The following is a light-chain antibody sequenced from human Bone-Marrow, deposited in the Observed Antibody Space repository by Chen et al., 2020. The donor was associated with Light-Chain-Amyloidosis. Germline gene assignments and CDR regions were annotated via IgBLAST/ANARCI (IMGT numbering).Light chain of an antibody. J-gene: IGLJ3*02. CDR3: QVWERSSDRPV. Sequence: SSVLTQPSSVSVAPGQTATIACGGNNIGSTIVHWYQQTPGQAPLLVVYDDSDRPSGIPERWSGSNSGNTATLTISRVEAGEEADYYWQVWERSSDRPVFGGGTKLTVL. V-gene: IGLV3-21*02. CDR2: DDS. CDR1: NIGSTI.